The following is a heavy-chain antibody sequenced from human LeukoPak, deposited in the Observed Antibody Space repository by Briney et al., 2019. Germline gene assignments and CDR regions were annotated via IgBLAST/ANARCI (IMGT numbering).Heavy chain of an antibody. J-gene: IGHJ4*02. V-gene: IGHV1-3*01. CDR2: INAGNGNT. Sequence: ASVKVSCKASGYTFTSYAMHWVRQAPGQRLEWMGWINAGNGNTKYSQKFQGRVTITRDTSASTAYMELSSLRSEDTAVYYCARDGYYDFWSGYSLRYYYFDYWGQGTLVTVSS. D-gene: IGHD3-3*01. CDR1: GYTFTSYA. CDR3: ARDGYYDFWSGYSLRYYYFDY.